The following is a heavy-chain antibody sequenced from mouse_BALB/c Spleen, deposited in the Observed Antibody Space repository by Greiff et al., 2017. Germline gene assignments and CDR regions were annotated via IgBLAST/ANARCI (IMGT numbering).Heavy chain of an antibody. J-gene: IGHJ4*01. CDR2: ISSGGSYT. CDR3: ARFTTAIYAMDY. D-gene: IGHD1-2*01. V-gene: IGHV5-9-4*01. CDR1: GFTFSSYA. Sequence: EVHLVESGGGLVKPGGSLKLSCAASGFTFSSYAMSWVRQSPEKRLEWVAEISSGGSYTYYPDTVTGRFTISRDNAKNTLYLEMSSLRSEDTAMYYCARFTTAIYAMDYWGQGTSVTVSS.